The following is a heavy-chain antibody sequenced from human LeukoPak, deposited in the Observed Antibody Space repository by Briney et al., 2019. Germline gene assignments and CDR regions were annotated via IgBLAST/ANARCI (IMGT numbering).Heavy chain of an antibody. Sequence: GESLEISCKGSGYSFTNYWIGWVRQMPGKGLEWMGIIYPGDSDTRYSPSFQGQVTISADKSISTAYLQWSSLKASDTAMYYCASSHYYDSSGYPHFDYWGQGTLVTVSS. CDR1: GYSFTNYW. V-gene: IGHV5-51*01. CDR2: IYPGDSDT. D-gene: IGHD3-22*01. CDR3: ASSHYYDSSGYPHFDY. J-gene: IGHJ4*02.